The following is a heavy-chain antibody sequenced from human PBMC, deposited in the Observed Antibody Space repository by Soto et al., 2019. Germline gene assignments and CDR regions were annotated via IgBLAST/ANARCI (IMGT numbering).Heavy chain of an antibody. Sequence: PSETLSLTCAVYGGSFSGYYWSWIRQPPGKGLEWIGEINHSGRTNYNPSLKSRLTISVVTSKNQFSLKLSSVTAADTAVYYCAKENIVATITYYYYYYGMDVWGQGTTVTVSS. CDR1: GGSFSGYY. V-gene: IGHV4-34*01. CDR2: INHSGRT. CDR3: AKENIVATITYYYYYYGMDV. D-gene: IGHD5-12*01. J-gene: IGHJ6*02.